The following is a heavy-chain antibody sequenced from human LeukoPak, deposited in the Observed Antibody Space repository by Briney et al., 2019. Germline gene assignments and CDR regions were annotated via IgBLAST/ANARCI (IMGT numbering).Heavy chain of an antibody. D-gene: IGHD6-13*01. V-gene: IGHV3-53*01. Sequence: GGSLRLSCAASGFTVSSNYMSWVRQAPGKGLEWVSVIYSGGSTYFADSVKGRFTISRDYSKNTLYLQINSLRAEDTAVYYCARALSSSWYAFRSNWFDPWGQGTLVSVSS. CDR2: IYSGGST. CDR1: GFTVSSNY. CDR3: ARALSSSWYAFRSNWFDP. J-gene: IGHJ5*02.